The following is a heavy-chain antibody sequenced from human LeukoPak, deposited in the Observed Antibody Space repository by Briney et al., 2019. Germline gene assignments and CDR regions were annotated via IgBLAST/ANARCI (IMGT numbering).Heavy chain of an antibody. CDR3: ATDRGVYSYGQEVF. Sequence: SETLSLTCTVSGGSISNSIYYWGWIRQPPGKGLEWIVSIHYSGSTYYNPSLKSRVTISVDTSKNQFSLKLSSVTAADTAVYYCATDRGVYSYGQEVFWGQGTLVTVSS. CDR2: IHYSGST. CDR1: GGSISNSIYY. V-gene: IGHV4-39*07. J-gene: IGHJ4*02. D-gene: IGHD5-18*01.